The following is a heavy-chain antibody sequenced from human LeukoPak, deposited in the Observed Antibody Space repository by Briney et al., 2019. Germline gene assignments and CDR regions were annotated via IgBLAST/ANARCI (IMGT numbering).Heavy chain of an antibody. CDR3: GRGHPVVPAAIPDY. Sequence: ASVKVSCKTSGYSFTAYYMHWVRQAPGQGLEWMGWINPNSGGTSYARKFQGRVTMARDTSISTVYMELTRLSSDDTAVYYCGRGHPVVPAAIPDYWGQGTLVTVSS. V-gene: IGHV1-2*02. CDR1: GYSFTAYY. CDR2: INPNSGGT. J-gene: IGHJ4*02. D-gene: IGHD2-2*02.